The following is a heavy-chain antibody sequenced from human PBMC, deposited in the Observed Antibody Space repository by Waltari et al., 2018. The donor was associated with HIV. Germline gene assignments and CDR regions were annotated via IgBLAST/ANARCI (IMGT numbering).Heavy chain of an antibody. CDR3: AGGLGATWGY. Sequence: QVQLVQSGAEVKKPGASVKVSCKASGYTFTSYDINWVRQATGQGLEWRGWRNPNIGKTGKAQKFKGRVTMTRTTSISTAYMELRSLRSEDTAVYYCAGGLGATWGYWGQGTLVTVSS. V-gene: IGHV1-8*01. CDR2: RNPNIGKT. CDR1: GYTFTSYD. J-gene: IGHJ4*02. D-gene: IGHD1-26*01.